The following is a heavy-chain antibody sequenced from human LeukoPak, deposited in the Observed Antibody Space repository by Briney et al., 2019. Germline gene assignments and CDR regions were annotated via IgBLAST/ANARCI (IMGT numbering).Heavy chain of an antibody. CDR1: GYSFSNYW. CDR3: ALHYCGSEYFFDS. Sequence: GECLKISCKGSGYSFSNYWIGWVRQMPGEGLEWMGTIFPGNSGHIYSASFQGEVTISADKSCSTAYLQWISLMTSETAIVYFALHYCGSEYFFDSWGQGTLVIVSS. V-gene: IGHV5-51*01. J-gene: IGHJ4*02. CDR2: IFPGNSGH. D-gene: IGHD5-12*01.